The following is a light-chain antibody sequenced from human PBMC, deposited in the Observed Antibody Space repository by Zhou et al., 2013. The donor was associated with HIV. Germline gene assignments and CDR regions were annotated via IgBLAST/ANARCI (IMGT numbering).Light chain of an antibody. V-gene: IGKV2-28*01. CDR2: LGS. CDR3: MQSIQLPRT. CDR1: QSLLHSNGYNY. Sequence: DIVMTQSPLSLPVTPGEPASISCRSNQSLLHSNGYNYLDWYLQKPGQSPQLLIYLGSNRASGVPDRVSGSGSGTDFTLKISRVEAEDVGVYYCMQSIQLPRTFGQGTKLEIK. J-gene: IGKJ2*01.